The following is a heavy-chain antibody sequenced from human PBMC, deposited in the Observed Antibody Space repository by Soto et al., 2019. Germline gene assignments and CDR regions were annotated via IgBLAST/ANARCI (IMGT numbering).Heavy chain of an antibody. D-gene: IGHD2-2*01. CDR2: ISAYNGNT. CDR3: ARLYCISTSCYLGMDV. CDR1: GYTFTSYG. J-gene: IGHJ6*02. Sequence: ASVKVSCKASGYTFTSYGISWVRQAPGQGLEWMGWISAYNGNTNYAQKHQGRVTMTTDTSTSTAYMELRSLRSDDTAVYYCARLYCISTSCYLGMDVWGQGTTVTVSS. V-gene: IGHV1-18*01.